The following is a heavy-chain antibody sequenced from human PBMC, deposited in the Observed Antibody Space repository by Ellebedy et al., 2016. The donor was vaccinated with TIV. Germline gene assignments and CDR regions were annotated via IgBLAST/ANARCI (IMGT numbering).Heavy chain of an antibody. Sequence: ASVKVSCKASGYTFTSFGITWVRQAPGQGLEWMGWISAFNGDTNYVQKLQGRVTMTSDTSTSTAYMELRSLRSADTAVYYCARVIGLRDCSGDICSPPPPLDHWGQGALVTVSS. CDR2: ISAFNGDT. CDR1: GYTFTSFG. V-gene: IGHV1-18*04. D-gene: IGHD2-15*01. J-gene: IGHJ4*02. CDR3: ARVIGLRDCSGDICSPPPPLDH.